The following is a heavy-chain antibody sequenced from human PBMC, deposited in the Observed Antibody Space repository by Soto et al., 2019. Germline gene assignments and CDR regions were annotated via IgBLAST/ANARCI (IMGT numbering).Heavy chain of an antibody. CDR2: IRSKANSYAT. CDR3: TTFDIVVVPAAIRGRRNDY. J-gene: IGHJ4*02. D-gene: IGHD2-2*02. CDR1: GFTFSGSA. Sequence: GGSLRLSCAASGFTFSGSAMHWVRQASGKGLEWIGRIRSKANSYATAYAASVKGRFTISRDDSKNTAYLQMNSLKTEDTAVYYCTTFDIVVVPAAIRGRRNDYWGQGTLVTVSS. V-gene: IGHV3-73*01.